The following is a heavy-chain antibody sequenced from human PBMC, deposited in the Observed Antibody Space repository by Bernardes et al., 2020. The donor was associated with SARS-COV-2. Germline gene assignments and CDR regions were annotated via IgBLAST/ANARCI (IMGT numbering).Heavy chain of an antibody. Sequence: GESLKISCKGSGYSFTSYWIGWVRQMPGKGLEWMGIIYPGDSDTRYSPSFQGQVTISADKSISTAYLQWSSLKASDTAMYYCARLLGSEWLLSSAYYYYGMDVWGQGTTVTVSS. CDR2: IYPGDSDT. J-gene: IGHJ6*02. CDR1: GYSFTSYW. D-gene: IGHD3-3*01. V-gene: IGHV5-51*01. CDR3: ARLLGSEWLLSSAYYYYGMDV.